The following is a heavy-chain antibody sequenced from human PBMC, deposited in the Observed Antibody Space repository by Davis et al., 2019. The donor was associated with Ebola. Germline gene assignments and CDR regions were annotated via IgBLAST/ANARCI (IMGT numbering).Heavy chain of an antibody. CDR3: ARASGWYGYEFDY. CDR2: IKKDGSEK. CDR1: GFTFSSYW. D-gene: IGHD6-19*01. V-gene: IGHV3-7*01. J-gene: IGHJ4*02. Sequence: GESLKISCAASGFTFSSYWMSWVRQAPGKGLEWVANIKKDGSEKYYVDSVKGRFTISRDNAKNSLYLQMNSLRAEGTAVYYCARASGWYGYEFDYWGQGTLVTVSS.